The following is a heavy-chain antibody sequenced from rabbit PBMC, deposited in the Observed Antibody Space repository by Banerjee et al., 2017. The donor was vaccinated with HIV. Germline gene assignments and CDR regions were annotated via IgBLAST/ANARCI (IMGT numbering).Heavy chain of an antibody. CDR3: ARDYTYGYAGYVDEYYFNL. J-gene: IGHJ4*01. CDR2: IDPVFGST. CDR1: GFDFSSYY. Sequence: QLKESGGGLVQPGGSLKLSCKASGFDFSSYYMSWVRQAPGKGLEWIGYIDPVFGSTYYASWVNGRFTISSHNAQNTLYLQLNSLTAADTATYFCARDYTYGYAGYVDEYYFNLWGPGTLV. D-gene: IGHD6-1*01. V-gene: IGHV1S7*01.